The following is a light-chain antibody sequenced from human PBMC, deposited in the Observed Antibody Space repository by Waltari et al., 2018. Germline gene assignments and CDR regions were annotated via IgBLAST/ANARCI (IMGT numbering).Light chain of an antibody. CDR3: QQYDSYEYT. V-gene: IGKV1-5*03. CDR1: QSITNW. CDR2: RAS. J-gene: IGKJ2*01. Sequence: DIQMTQSPSTLSASVGDRVTITCRASQSITNWLAWYQQRPGQAPKLLIFRASLLERGVPSRFSGSGHGTESTLTISGLQPDDFRTYYCQQYDSYEYTFGQGTYLDIK.